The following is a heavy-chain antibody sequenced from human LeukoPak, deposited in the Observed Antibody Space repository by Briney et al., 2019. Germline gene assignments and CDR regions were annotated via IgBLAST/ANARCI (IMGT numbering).Heavy chain of an antibody. V-gene: IGHV1-2*02. CDR2: INPNSGGT. D-gene: IGHD3-16*02. CDR1: GYTFTGYD. CDR3: ASEYYDYVWGSYRDNWFDP. J-gene: IGHJ5*02. Sequence: ASVKVSCKASGYTFTGYDMNWVRQAPGQGLEWMGWINPNSGGTNYAQKFQGRVTMTRDTSISTAYMELRRLRSDDTAVYYCASEYYDYVWGSYRDNWFDPWGQGTLVTVSS.